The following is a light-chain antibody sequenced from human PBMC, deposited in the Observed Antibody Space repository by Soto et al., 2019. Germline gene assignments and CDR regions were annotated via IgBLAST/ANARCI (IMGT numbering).Light chain of an antibody. CDR3: QQFDTSPPST. J-gene: IGKJ5*01. CDR1: QSVSSSY. V-gene: IGKV3-20*01. CDR2: GAS. Sequence: EIVLTQSPGTLSLSPGERATLSCRASQSVSSSYLAWYQQKPGQAPRLLIYGASGRATGIPDRFSGSGSGTDFTLTISRLEPEDFAVFYCQQFDTSPPSTFGQGTRLE.